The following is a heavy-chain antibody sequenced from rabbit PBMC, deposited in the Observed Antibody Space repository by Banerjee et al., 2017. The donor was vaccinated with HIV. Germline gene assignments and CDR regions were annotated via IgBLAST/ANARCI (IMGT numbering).Heavy chain of an antibody. CDR2: IGAGGSGST. Sequence: QEQLVESGGGLVQPEGSLTLTCTASGFSFSGTYYYMCWVRQAPGKGLEWIACIGAGGSGSTYYANWAKGRFTISKTSSTTVTLQMTSLTAADTATYLCARAPYYDYGYAWNLWGPGTLVTVS. V-gene: IGHV1S45*01. D-gene: IGHD6-1*01. J-gene: IGHJ4*01. CDR1: GFSFSGTYY. CDR3: ARAPYYDYGYAWNL.